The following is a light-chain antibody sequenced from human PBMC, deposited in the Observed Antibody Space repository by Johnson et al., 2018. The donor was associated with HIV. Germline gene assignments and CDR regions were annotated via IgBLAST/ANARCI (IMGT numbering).Light chain of an antibody. CDR1: SSNIGNNY. V-gene: IGLV1-51*02. J-gene: IGLJ1*01. CDR2: ENN. CDR3: GTWDTSRRAYV. Sequence: QSVLTQSPSVSAAPGQKVTISCSGSSSNIGNNYVSWYQQLPRTAPKLLIYENNKRPSGVPDRFSGSKSGTAATLGITGLQTGDEADYYCGTWDTSRRAYVSGMGTKVTV.